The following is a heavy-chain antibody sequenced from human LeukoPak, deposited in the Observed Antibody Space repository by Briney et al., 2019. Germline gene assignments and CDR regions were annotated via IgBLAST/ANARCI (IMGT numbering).Heavy chain of an antibody. Sequence: ASVKVSCKASGYTFTSYGISWVRQAPGQGLEWMGWISAYNGNTNYAQKLQGRVTITTDTSTSTAYMELRSLRSDDTAVYYCARDRVGYCSSTSCRTYYNWFDPWGQGTLVTVSS. CDR1: GYTFTSYG. D-gene: IGHD2-2*01. J-gene: IGHJ5*02. CDR2: ISAYNGNT. CDR3: ARDRVGYCSSTSCRTYYNWFDP. V-gene: IGHV1-18*01.